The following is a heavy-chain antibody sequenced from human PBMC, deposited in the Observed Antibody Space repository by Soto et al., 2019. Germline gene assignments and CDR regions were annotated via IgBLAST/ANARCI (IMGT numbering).Heavy chain of an antibody. CDR3: GRVVEGATRHTDPDS. CDR2: VYHNGGA. J-gene: IGHJ5*01. CDR1: GVSIHNSHSF. V-gene: IGHV4-39*01. Sequence: SETLSLTCTVSGVSIHNSHSFWAWIRQPPGKGLQFIASVYHNGGAHYNSSLKSRVTISIDTANNQVSLRMRSLTAADTAFYYCGRVVEGATRHTDPDSWGQGILVTVSS. D-gene: IGHD2-21*01.